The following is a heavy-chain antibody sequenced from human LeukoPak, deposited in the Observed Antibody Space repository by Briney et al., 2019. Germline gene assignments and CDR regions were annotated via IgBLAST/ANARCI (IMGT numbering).Heavy chain of an antibody. J-gene: IGHJ6*02. CDR3: ARDRIYEWELLRSRYYYYGMDV. CDR2: ISAYNGNT. D-gene: IGHD1-26*01. CDR1: GYTFTSYG. V-gene: IGHV1-18*01. Sequence: ASVKVSCKASGYTFTSYGISWVRQAPGQGLEWMGWISAYNGNTNYAQKLQGRVTMTSDTSTSIAYMELRSLRSDDTAVYYCARDRIYEWELLRSRYYYYGMDVWGQGTTVTVSS.